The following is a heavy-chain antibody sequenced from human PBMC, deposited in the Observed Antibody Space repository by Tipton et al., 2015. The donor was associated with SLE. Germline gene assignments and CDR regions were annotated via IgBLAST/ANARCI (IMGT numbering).Heavy chain of an antibody. CDR3: ARGPSNFDWLPSYAMDV. V-gene: IGHV4-4*02. CDR2: IYHSGNT. D-gene: IGHD3-9*01. CDR1: GGSINSFNW. Sequence: TLSLTCVVSGGSINSFNWRNWVRQPPGKGLEWIGQIYHSGNTNYNPSLKSRVSISVDESRNQFSLSLRSVTAADTAVYYCARGPSNFDWLPSYAMDVWGQGTTVAVSS. J-gene: IGHJ6*02.